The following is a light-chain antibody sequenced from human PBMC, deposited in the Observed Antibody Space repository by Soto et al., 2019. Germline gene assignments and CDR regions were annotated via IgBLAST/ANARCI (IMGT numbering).Light chain of an antibody. CDR3: QHYNSYSEA. CDR1: QSIRSY. J-gene: IGKJ1*01. Sequence: DIQLTQSPSSLSASVGDKVTITCRASQSIRSYLNWVQQKPGKAPKLLIYKASTLKSGVPSRFSGNGSGTEFTLTISSLQPDDFATYYCQHYNSYSEAFGQGTKVDIK. V-gene: IGKV1-5*03. CDR2: KAS.